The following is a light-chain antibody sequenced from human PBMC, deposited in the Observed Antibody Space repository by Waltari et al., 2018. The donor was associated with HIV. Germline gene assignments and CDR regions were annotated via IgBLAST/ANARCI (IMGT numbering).Light chain of an antibody. CDR1: SRDVGGYHY. Sequence: QSALTQPASVSGSPGQSITISCPGTSRDVGGYHYVSWYQQHPGKAPKLMIYEVSNRPSGVSNRFSGSKSGNTASLTISGLQAEDEADYYCSSYTSSSTLVFGTGTKVTVL. CDR3: SSYTSSSTLV. V-gene: IGLV2-14*01. J-gene: IGLJ1*01. CDR2: EVS.